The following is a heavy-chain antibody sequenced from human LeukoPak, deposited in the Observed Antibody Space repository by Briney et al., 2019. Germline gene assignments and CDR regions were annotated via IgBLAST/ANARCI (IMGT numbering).Heavy chain of an antibody. CDR2: INHSGSA. Sequence: KPSETLSLACAVYGGPFSGYYWSWIRQPPEKGLEWIGEINHSGSANYNPSLKSRVTISVDTSRKHFSMKLTSVTAADTAVYYCVYGSGSYYPDFDYWGQGTLVTVSS. CDR3: VYGSGSYYPDFDY. D-gene: IGHD3-10*01. J-gene: IGHJ4*02. CDR1: GGPFSGYY. V-gene: IGHV4-34*01.